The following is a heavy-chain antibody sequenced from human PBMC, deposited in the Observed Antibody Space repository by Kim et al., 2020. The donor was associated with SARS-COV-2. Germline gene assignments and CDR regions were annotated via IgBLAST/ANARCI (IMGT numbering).Heavy chain of an antibody. CDR2: IIPIFGTA. CDR1: GGTFSSYA. CDR3: ARAEINCSGGSCYSEDYYYYYGMDV. J-gene: IGHJ6*02. Sequence: SVKVSCKASGGTFSSYAISWVRQAPGQGLEWMGGIIPIFGTANYAQKFQGRVTITADESTSTAYMELSSLRSEDTAVYYCARAEINCSGGSCYSEDYYYYYGMDVWGQGTTVTVSS. V-gene: IGHV1-69*13. D-gene: IGHD2-15*01.